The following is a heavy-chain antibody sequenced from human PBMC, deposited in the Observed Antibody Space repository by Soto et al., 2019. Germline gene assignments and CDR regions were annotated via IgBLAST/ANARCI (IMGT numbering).Heavy chain of an antibody. J-gene: IGHJ4*02. D-gene: IGHD3-22*01. CDR3: AAENGSSGYYGNIDY. CDR1: GFTFTSSA. CDR2: IVVGSGNT. V-gene: IGHV1-58*01. Sequence: RASVKVSCKASGFTFTSSAVQWVRQARGQRLEWIGWIVVGSGNTNYAQKFQERVTITRDMSTSTAYMELSSLRSEDTAVYYCAAENGSSGYYGNIDYWGQGTLVTVSS.